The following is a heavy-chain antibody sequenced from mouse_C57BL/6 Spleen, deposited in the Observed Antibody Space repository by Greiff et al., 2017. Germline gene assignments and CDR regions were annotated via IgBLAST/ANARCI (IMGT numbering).Heavy chain of an antibody. CDR1: GYTFTSYW. CDR2: INPSSGYT. Sequence: QVHVKQSGAELAKPGASVKLSCKASGYTFTSYWMHWVKQRPGQGLEWIGYINPSSGYTKYNQKFKDKATLTADKSSSTAYMQLSSLTYEDSAVYYCASVDYDGDYYAMDYWGQGTSVTVSS. J-gene: IGHJ4*01. D-gene: IGHD2-4*01. CDR3: ASVDYDGDYYAMDY. V-gene: IGHV1-7*01.